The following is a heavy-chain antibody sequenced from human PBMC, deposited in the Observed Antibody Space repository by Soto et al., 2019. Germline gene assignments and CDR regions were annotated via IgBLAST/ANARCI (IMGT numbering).Heavy chain of an antibody. Sequence: SETLSLTCTVSGGSISSYYWSWIRQPPGKGLEWIGYIYYSGSTNYNPSLKSRVTISVDTSKNQFSLKLSSVTAADTAVYYCARLTTGGGFYYYMDVWGKGTTVTVSS. D-gene: IGHD2-15*01. CDR1: GGSISSYY. V-gene: IGHV4-59*08. CDR2: IYYSGST. CDR3: ARLTTGGGFYYYMDV. J-gene: IGHJ6*03.